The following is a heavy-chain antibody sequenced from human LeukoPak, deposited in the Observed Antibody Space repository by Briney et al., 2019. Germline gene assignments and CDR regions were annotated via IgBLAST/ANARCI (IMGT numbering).Heavy chain of an antibody. J-gene: IGHJ4*02. D-gene: IGHD6-13*01. CDR3: AKDGAMAAAGYYFDY. V-gene: IGHV3-7*01. Sequence: GGSLRLSCEGSGFTFSNYWMGWVRQAPGKGLQWVANIKTDGSEKYYVDSVKGRFTISRDNAKNSLYLQMNSLRTEDTAVYYCAKDGAMAAAGYYFDYWGQGTPVTVSS. CDR2: IKTDGSEK. CDR1: GFTFSNYW.